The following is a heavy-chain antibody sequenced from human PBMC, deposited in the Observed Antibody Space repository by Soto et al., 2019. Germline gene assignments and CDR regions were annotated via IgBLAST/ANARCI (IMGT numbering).Heavy chain of an antibody. D-gene: IGHD3-22*01. Sequence: ASVKVSCKVSGYTFTSYGISWVRQAPGQGLEWMGWISAYNGNTNYAQKLQGRVTMTTDTSTSTAYMELRSLRSDDTAVYYCAKHYYDSSGYTYFDYWGKGTLVTVSS. V-gene: IGHV1-18*01. CDR2: ISAYNGNT. CDR1: GYTFTSYG. CDR3: AKHYYDSSGYTYFDY. J-gene: IGHJ4*02.